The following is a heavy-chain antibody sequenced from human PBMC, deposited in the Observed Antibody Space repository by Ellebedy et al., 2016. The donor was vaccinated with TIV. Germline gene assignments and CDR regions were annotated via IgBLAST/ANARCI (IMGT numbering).Heavy chain of an antibody. CDR2: MSYSGSS. CDR1: GGSISSIDGVYS. J-gene: IGHJ5*02. D-gene: IGHD2-15*01. Sequence: SETLSLTXAVSGGSISSIDGVYSWSWIRQPPGKGLEWIGYMSYSGSSLYNPSLKSRVAISVDGSKNLFSLKLSSVTAADTAVYYCARGLGGGHVFNWFDPWGQGTLVTVSS. CDR3: ARGLGGGHVFNWFDP. V-gene: IGHV4-30-2*01.